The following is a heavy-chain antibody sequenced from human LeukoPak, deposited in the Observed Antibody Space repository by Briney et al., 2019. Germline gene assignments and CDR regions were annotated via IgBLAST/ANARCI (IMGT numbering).Heavy chain of an antibody. D-gene: IGHD6-13*01. CDR1: GGSIRSYY. J-gene: IGHJ4*02. Sequence: SETLSLTCTVSGGSIRSYYWSWIRQPPGKGLEWIGYIYYSGSTNYNPSLKSRVTISVDTSKNQFSLKLSSVTAADTAVYYCARGSNRGAAADYWGQGTLVTVSS. CDR3: ARGSNRGAAADY. CDR2: IYYSGST. V-gene: IGHV4-59*01.